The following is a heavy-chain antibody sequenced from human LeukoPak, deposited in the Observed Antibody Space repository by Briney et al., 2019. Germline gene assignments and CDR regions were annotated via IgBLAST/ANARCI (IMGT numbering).Heavy chain of an antibody. CDR3: ARSGGYSYGNDY. D-gene: IGHD5-18*01. V-gene: IGHV3-21*01. CDR1: GFTFSSYS. CDR2: IGSSSSSI. J-gene: IGHJ4*02. Sequence: GGSLRLSCAASGFTFSSYSMNWVRQAPGKGLAWVSSIGSSSSSIYYADSVKGRFTISRDNAKNSLYLQMNSLRAEDTAVYYCARSGGYSYGNDYWGQGTLVTVSS.